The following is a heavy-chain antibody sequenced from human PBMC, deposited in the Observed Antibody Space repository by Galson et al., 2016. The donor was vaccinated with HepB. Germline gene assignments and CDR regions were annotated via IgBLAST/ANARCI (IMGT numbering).Heavy chain of an antibody. J-gene: IGHJ4*02. D-gene: IGHD1-26*01. CDR2: FDPEDGET. Sequence: SVKVSCKVSTYTLAEVSMHWVRQAPGKGLEWMGTFDPEDGETLYAQRFQGRVTMTEDTSADTAYMELSSLNSDDTAAYYCATGSLTVSGSFYYFAHWGQGTLVTVSS. CDR1: TYTLAEVS. V-gene: IGHV1-24*01. CDR3: ATGSLTVSGSFYYFAH.